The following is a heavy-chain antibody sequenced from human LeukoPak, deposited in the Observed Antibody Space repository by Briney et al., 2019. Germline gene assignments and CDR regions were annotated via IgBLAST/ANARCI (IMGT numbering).Heavy chain of an antibody. D-gene: IGHD1-26*01. CDR2: MWHDGTRE. CDR3: ARDLSYGSLDF. CDR1: GFTFSNAW. Sequence: PGGSLRLSCTTSGFTFSNAWMTWVRQAPGKGLEWVAGMWHDGTREDYADSVKGRFTISRDLSKNTLNLQMNSLRVDDTAMFYCARDLSYGSLDFRGQGTLVTVSS. J-gene: IGHJ4*02. V-gene: IGHV3-33*08.